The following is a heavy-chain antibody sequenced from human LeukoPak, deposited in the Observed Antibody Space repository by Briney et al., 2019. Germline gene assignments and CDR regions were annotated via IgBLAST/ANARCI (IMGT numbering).Heavy chain of an antibody. CDR2: ISSSSSYE. V-gene: IGHV3-21*01. Sequence: GGSLRLSCAASGFTFSSYSMNWVRQAPGKGLEWVSSISSSSSYEYYADSVKGRFTISRDNAKNSLYLQMNSLRAEDTAVYYCASTRPYSGSYYVMYNWGQGTLVTVSS. CDR3: ASTRPYSGSYYVMYN. CDR1: GFTFSSYS. D-gene: IGHD1-26*01. J-gene: IGHJ4*02.